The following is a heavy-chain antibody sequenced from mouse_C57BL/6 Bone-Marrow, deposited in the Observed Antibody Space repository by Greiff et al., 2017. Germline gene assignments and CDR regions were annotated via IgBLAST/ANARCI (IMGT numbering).Heavy chain of an antibody. J-gene: IGHJ2*01. Sequence: VKLMESGPGLVAPSQSLSITCTVSGFSLTSYAISWVRQPPGKGLEWLGVIWTGGGTNYNSALKSRLSISKDNSKSQVFLKMSSLQTDDTARYYCARSPYYYGSSYSYYFDYWGQGTTLTVSS. CDR2: IWTGGGT. CDR3: ARSPYYYGSSYSYYFDY. D-gene: IGHD1-1*01. CDR1: GFSLTSYA. V-gene: IGHV2-9-1*01.